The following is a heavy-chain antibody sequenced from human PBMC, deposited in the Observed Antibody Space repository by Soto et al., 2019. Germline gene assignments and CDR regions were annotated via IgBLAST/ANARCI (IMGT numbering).Heavy chain of an antibody. CDR1: GYSFTSYW. CDR2: IYPGDSDT. J-gene: IGHJ6*03. D-gene: IGHD6-6*01. V-gene: IGHV5-51*01. CDR3: ARVRSSSPIKNYYYYYYMDV. Sequence: PGESLKISCKGSGYSFTSYWIGWVRQMPGKGLEWMGIIYPGDSDTRYSPSFQGQVTISADKSISTAYLQWSSLKASDTAMYYCARVRSSSPIKNYYYYYYMDVWGKGTTVTVSS.